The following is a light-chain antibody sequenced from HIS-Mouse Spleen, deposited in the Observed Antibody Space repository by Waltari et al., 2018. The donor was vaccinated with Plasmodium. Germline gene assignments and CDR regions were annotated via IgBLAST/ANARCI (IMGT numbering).Light chain of an antibody. CDR2: STN. V-gene: IGLV8-61*01. CDR1: SGSVSTSYY. CDR3: VLYMGSGIWV. Sequence: QTVVTQEPSFSVSPGGTVTLTGGLSSGSVSTSYYPSWYQQTPGPAPRTLIYSTNTRSSGVPDLFSGSILGNKAALTITGAQADDESDYYCVLYMGSGIWVFGGGTKLTVL. J-gene: IGLJ2*01.